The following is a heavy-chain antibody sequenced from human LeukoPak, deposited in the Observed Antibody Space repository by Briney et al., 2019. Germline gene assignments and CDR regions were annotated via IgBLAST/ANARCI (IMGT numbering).Heavy chain of an antibody. Sequence: SETLSLTCTVSGGSISGYYWSWIRQPPGKELEWIGYIYYSGSTNYNPSLKSRVTISVDTSKNQFSLRLSSVTAADTAVYYCARGRYGWLPFDYWGQGTLVTVSS. CDR1: GGSISGYY. CDR2: IYYSGST. V-gene: IGHV4-59*01. D-gene: IGHD3-16*01. J-gene: IGHJ4*02. CDR3: ARGRYGWLPFDY.